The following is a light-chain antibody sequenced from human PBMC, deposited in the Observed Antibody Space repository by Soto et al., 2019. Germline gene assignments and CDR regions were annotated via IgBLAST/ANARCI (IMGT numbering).Light chain of an antibody. CDR1: QSVGRN. CDR3: QQYTTLPYT. V-gene: IGKV3-15*01. Sequence: EIVMTQSPVALSVSPGESAALSCRAIQSVGRNFSWYQQRPGQAPRVLIYGTSTRATGVPARFSGSGSGTDFTLTISRLQSEDFAVYYWQQYTTLPYTFGQGTRLEIK. CDR2: GTS. J-gene: IGKJ2*01.